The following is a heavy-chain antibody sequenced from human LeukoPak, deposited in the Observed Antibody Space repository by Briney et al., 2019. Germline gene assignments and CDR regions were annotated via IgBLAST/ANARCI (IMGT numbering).Heavy chain of an antibody. D-gene: IGHD4-17*01. CDR2: IYCNGST. Sequence: PSETLSLTCTVSGGSIGNYYWSWIRQPPGKGLEWIGYIYCNGSTNYNPSLKSRVTISVDTSKNQFSLKLSSVTAADTAVYYCARDYGDYGRPYYFDYWGQGTLVTVSS. J-gene: IGHJ4*02. V-gene: IGHV4-59*01. CDR3: ARDYGDYGRPYYFDY. CDR1: GGSIGNYY.